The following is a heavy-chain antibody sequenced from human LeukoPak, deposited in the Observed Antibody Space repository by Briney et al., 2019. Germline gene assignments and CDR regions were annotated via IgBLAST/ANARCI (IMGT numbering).Heavy chain of an antibody. CDR2: ISSSSSTI. CDR3: AREIRKRKDY. CDR1: GGSISSSSYF. D-gene: IGHD1-1*01. J-gene: IGHJ4*02. Sequence: PSETLSLTCTVSGGSISSSSYFWGWIRLPPGKGLEWVSYISSSSSTIYYADSVKGRFTISRDNAKNSLYLQMNSLRAEDTAVYYCAREIRKRKDYWGQGTLVTVSS. V-gene: IGHV3-48*04.